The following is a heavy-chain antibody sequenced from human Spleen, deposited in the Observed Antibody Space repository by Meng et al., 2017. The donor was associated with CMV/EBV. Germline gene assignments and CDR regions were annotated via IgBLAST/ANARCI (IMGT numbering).Heavy chain of an antibody. J-gene: IGHJ4*02. V-gene: IGHV3-49*04. CDR1: GFSFGDYA. CDR2: IRSKAFGATT. D-gene: IGHD3-3*01. Sequence: GESLKISCTTSGFSFGDYAMSWVRQAPGKGLEWVGLIRSKAFGATTQYAASAEGRFTIARDDSRSTAYLQRNSLKTEDTSIYYCTRDHYDFWSYYPLDYWGQGTLVTVSS. CDR3: TRDHYDFWSYYPLDY.